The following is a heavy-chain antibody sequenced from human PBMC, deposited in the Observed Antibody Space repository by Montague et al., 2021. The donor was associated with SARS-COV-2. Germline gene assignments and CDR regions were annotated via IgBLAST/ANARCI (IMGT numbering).Heavy chain of an antibody. D-gene: IGHD3-10*01. J-gene: IGHJ6*02. V-gene: IGHV3-21*03. CDR3: ERGAMVRDFDYYGRDV. CDR2: SI. Sequence: SIYYADSVKGRFTISRDNANNSLYLQMNNLRAEDTAVYYCERGAMVRDFDYYGRDVWGQGTTVTVSS.